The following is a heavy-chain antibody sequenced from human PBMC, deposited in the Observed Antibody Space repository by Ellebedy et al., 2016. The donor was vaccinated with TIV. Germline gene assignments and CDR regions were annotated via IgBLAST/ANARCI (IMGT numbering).Heavy chain of an antibody. CDR2: IIPILGTA. J-gene: IGHJ6*02. CDR1: GYIFTSYL. V-gene: IGHV1-69*13. Sequence: SVKVSCXASGYIFTSYLIHWVRQAPGQGLEWMGGIIPILGTANYAQKFQGRVTITADESTSTAFMDLSSLRSEDTAVYYCARDARQYQLLTYYYYGLDVWGQGTTVTVSS. D-gene: IGHD2-2*01. CDR3: ARDARQYQLLTYYYYGLDV.